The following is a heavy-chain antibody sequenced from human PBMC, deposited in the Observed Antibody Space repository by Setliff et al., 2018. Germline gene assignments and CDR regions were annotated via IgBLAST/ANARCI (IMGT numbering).Heavy chain of an antibody. Sequence: ASVKVSCKTSGYTFTNYGITWVRQAPGQGLEWMGWINNYNTNTNYAQKLQGRVAMTTDTSTSTAYMELRSLRPDDTAVYYCARINFYVSSGYYYASDNWAQGTLVTVSS. J-gene: IGHJ4*02. D-gene: IGHD3-22*01. CDR1: GYTFTNYG. V-gene: IGHV1-18*01. CDR2: INNYNTNT. CDR3: ARINFYVSSGYYYASDN.